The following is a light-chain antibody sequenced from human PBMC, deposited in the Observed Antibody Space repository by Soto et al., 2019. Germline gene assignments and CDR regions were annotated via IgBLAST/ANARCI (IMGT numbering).Light chain of an antibody. V-gene: IGLV2-14*01. Sequence: SALTQSAFVSWSPGQTITISCTRTSSDVGGYNHVSWYQQHPGKAPTLMIYEVSNRPSGISHPLSSSKSGNTASLTIFGLQAEDEADYYCSSYTISTPWVFGPGTKVTV. CDR2: EVS. CDR1: SSDVGGYNH. CDR3: SSYTISTPWV. J-gene: IGLJ1*01.